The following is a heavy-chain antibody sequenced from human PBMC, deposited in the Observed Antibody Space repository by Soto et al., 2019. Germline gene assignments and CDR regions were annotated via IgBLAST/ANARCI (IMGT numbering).Heavy chain of an antibody. Sequence: GESLKISCKGSGYSFTSYWISWVRQMPGKGLEWMGRIDPSDSYTNYSPSFQGHVTISADKSISTAYLQWSSLKASDTAMYYCARFVVVPAAGVDYGMDVWGQGTTVTVSS. CDR1: GYSFTSYW. CDR3: ARFVVVPAAGVDYGMDV. V-gene: IGHV5-10-1*01. CDR2: IDPSDSYT. D-gene: IGHD2-2*01. J-gene: IGHJ6*02.